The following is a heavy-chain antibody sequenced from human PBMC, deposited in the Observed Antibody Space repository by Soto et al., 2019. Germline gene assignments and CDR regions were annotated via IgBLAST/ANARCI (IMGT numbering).Heavy chain of an antibody. D-gene: IGHD2-15*01. Sequence: TLSLTCTVSGGSVSSGSYYWSWIRQPPGKGLEWIGNIYYSGHTNYIPSLKSRVTISIDTSKSQFSLKLTSVTAADTAVYYCARVSLLVQPTHIDFRGQATLLTVSS. V-gene: IGHV4-61*01. CDR3: ARVSLLVQPTHIDF. CDR2: IYYSGHT. CDR1: GGSVSSGSYY. J-gene: IGHJ4*02.